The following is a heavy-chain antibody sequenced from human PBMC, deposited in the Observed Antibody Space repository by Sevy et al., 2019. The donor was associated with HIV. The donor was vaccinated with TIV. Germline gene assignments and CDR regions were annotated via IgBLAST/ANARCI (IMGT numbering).Heavy chain of an antibody. Sequence: ASVKVSCKASGYTFTGYYMHWVRQAPGQELEWMGWINPNSGGTNYAQKFQGRVTMTRDTSISTAYMELSRLRSDDTAVYYCATLAARLRDEYYFDYWGQGTLVTVSS. CDR3: ATLAARLRDEYYFDY. D-gene: IGHD6-6*01. J-gene: IGHJ4*02. CDR2: INPNSGGT. CDR1: GYTFTGYY. V-gene: IGHV1-2*02.